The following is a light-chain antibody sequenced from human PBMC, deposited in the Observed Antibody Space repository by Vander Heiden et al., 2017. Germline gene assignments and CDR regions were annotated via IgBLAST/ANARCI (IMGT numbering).Light chain of an antibody. CDR3: QQDDSTPKT. J-gene: IGKJ1*01. V-gene: IGKV4-1*01. CDR1: QSVLFSSNNKNY. Sequence: IAMTQSPDSLAVSLGERATINCKSSQSVLFSSNNKNYLAWYQQKPGQPPKLLIYWASTRESGVPDRFSGSGSGTDFTLTISSLQAEDVAVYYCQQDDSTPKTFGQGTKVEIK. CDR2: WAS.